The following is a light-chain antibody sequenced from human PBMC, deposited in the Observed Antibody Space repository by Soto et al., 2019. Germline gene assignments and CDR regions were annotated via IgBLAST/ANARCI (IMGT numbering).Light chain of an antibody. CDR3: SSYTSTITVL. J-gene: IGLJ2*01. CDR2: EVS. V-gene: IGLV2-14*01. CDR1: SSDVGASKY. Sequence: QSALTQPASVSGSPGQSITISCTGTSSDVGASKYVSWYQQHPGKAPKLMIYEVSNRPSGVSNRFSGSKSGNTASLTISGLQAEDEADYYVSSYTSTITVLFGGGTKLTVL.